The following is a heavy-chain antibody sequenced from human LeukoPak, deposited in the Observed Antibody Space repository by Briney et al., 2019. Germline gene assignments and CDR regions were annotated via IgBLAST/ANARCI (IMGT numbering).Heavy chain of an antibody. D-gene: IGHD3-22*01. CDR2: IFYSGTT. V-gene: IGHV4-59*01. CDR1: GGSIRNYY. Sequence: SETPSLTCTVSGGSIRNYYWSWIPQPPGKGLECIGYIFYSGTTNYNPSLESRVTISVDTSNNQFSLKLTSVAAADTAVYYCARVLHRTNYSDRRGYLYFDHWGQGTLVTVSS. CDR3: ARVLHRTNYSDRRGYLYFDH. J-gene: IGHJ4*02.